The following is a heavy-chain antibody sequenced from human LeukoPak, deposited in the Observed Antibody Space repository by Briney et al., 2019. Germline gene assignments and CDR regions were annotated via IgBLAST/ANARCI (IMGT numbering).Heavy chain of an antibody. Sequence: SQTLSLTCAISGDSVSSNSAAWNWIRQSPSRGLEWLGRTYYRSKWYNDYAVSVKSRITINPDTSKNQFSLQLNSVTPEDTAVYYCARARSSSWPSDTGGYYYYYMDVWGKGTTVTVSS. CDR1: GDSVSSNSAA. J-gene: IGHJ6*03. CDR3: ARARSSSWPSDTGGYYYYYMDV. D-gene: IGHD6-13*01. CDR2: TYYRSKWYN. V-gene: IGHV6-1*01.